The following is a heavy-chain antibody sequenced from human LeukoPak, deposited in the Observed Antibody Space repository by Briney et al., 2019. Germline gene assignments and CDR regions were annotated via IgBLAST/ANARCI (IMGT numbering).Heavy chain of an antibody. V-gene: IGHV1-24*01. CDR1: GHTRTGLS. J-gene: IGHJ4*02. D-gene: IGHD6-13*01. CDR3: TTDLAIAAAGTYTSIDY. CDR2: FDPEEGET. Sequence: ASVKVSCKVSGHTRTGLSMHWVRQAPGKGLEWMGGFDPEEGETTYAQKFQGRVTMTADTSTDTAYMDLSSLRSEDTAVYYCTTDLAIAAAGTYTSIDYWGQGTQVTVSS.